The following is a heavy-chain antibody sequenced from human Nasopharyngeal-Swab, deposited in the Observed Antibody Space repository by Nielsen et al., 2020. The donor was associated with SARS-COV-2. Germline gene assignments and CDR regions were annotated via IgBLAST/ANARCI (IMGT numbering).Heavy chain of an antibody. J-gene: IGHJ4*02. V-gene: IGHV4-34*01. Sequence: SETLSLTCAAYGGSFSGYYWSWIRQPPGKGLEWIGEINHSGSTNYNPSLKSRVTISVDTSKNQFSLKLSSVTAADTAVYYCAREWYSSGWYGVWGQGTLVTVSS. CDR3: AREWYSSGWYGV. CDR2: INHSGST. D-gene: IGHD6-19*01. CDR1: GGSFSGYY.